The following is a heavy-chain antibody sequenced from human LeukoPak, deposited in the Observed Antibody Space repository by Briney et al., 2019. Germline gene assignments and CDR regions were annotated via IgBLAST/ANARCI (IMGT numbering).Heavy chain of an antibody. D-gene: IGHD6-19*01. CDR3: AKDRSTGWYAGFDF. CDR1: GFTFSNYG. Sequence: GGSLRLSCAASGFTFSNYGMHWVRQAPGKGLEWVAYISYDGIYKNYTDSVKGRFTIARDNSKTTLYLQMISLRPEDSAVYFCAKDRSTGWYAGFDFWGQGTLVTVSS. J-gene: IGHJ5*01. CDR2: ISYDGIYK. V-gene: IGHV3-30*02.